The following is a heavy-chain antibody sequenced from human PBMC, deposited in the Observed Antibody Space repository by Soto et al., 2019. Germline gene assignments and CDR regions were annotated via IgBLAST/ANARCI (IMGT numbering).Heavy chain of an antibody. CDR1: GFTFSSYS. CDR3: ARDRIAARPYYYGMDV. V-gene: IGHV3-21*01. CDR2: ISSSSSYI. D-gene: IGHD6-6*01. J-gene: IGHJ6*02. Sequence: GGSLRLSCAASGFTFSSYSMNWVRQAPGKGLEWVSSISSSSSYIYYADSVRGRFTISRDNAKNSLYLQMNSLRAEDTAVYYCARDRIAARPYYYGMDVWGQGTTVTVSS.